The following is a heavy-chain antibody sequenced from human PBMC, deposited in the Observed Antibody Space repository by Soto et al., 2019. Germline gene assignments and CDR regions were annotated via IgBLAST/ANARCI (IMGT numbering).Heavy chain of an antibody. V-gene: IGHV3-30-3*01. J-gene: IGHJ6*02. CDR2: ISYDGSNK. CDR1: GFTFSSYA. CDR3: ARDIPGTRIGLDYGMDV. Sequence: GGSLRLSCAASGFTFSSYAMHWVRQAPGKGLEWVAVISYDGSNKYYADSVKGRFTISRDNSKNTLYLQMNSLRAEDTAVYYCARDIPGTRIGLDYGMDVWGQGTTVTVPS. D-gene: IGHD1-7*01.